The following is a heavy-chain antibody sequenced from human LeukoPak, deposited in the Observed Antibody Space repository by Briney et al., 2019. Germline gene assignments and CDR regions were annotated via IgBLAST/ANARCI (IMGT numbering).Heavy chain of an antibody. CDR2: INSDRSST. D-gene: IGHD6-19*01. Sequence: GGSLGLSCAASGFTFSSYWMHWVRQAPGKGLVWVSRINSDRSSTSYADSVKGRFTISRDNAKNTLYLQMNSLRAEDTAVYYCARVPEWLEAFDIWGQGTMVTVSS. V-gene: IGHV3-74*01. CDR1: GFTFSSYW. CDR3: ARVPEWLEAFDI. J-gene: IGHJ3*02.